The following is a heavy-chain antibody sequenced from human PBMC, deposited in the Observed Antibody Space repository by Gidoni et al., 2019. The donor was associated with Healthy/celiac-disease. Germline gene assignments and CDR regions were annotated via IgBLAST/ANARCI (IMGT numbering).Heavy chain of an antibody. CDR2: ISYDGSNK. D-gene: IGHD2-2*02. J-gene: IGHJ4*02. Sequence: QVQLVESGGGVVQPGRSLRLSCAASGFTFSSYAMHWVRQAPGKGLEWVAVISYDGSNKYYADSVKGRFTISRDNSKNTLYLQMNSLRAEDTAVYYCATPPDEYCSSTSCYNYWGQGTLVTVSS. CDR3: ATPPDEYCSSTSCYNY. CDR1: GFTFSSYA. V-gene: IGHV3-30-3*01.